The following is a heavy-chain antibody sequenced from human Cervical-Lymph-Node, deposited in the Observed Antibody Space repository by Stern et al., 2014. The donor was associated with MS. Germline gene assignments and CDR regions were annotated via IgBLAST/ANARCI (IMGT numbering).Heavy chain of an antibody. CDR3: ARQRYFDY. J-gene: IGHJ4*02. Sequence: EVQLVESGPEVKRPGESLKISCQASGYTFTSYWIGWVRQMPGKGLEWIAIIFPGGSDIRYSPSFQGQVTISADKSSSTAYLQWNNLKASDTVIYYCARQRYFDYWGQGTLVTVSS. CDR2: IFPGGSDI. CDR1: GYTFTSYW. V-gene: IGHV5-51*01.